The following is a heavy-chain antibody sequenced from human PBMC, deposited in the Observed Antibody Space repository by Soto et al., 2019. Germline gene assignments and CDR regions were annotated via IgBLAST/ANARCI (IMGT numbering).Heavy chain of an antibody. V-gene: IGHV3-30-3*01. CDR2: ISYDGSNK. CDR1: GFTFSSYA. J-gene: IGHJ6*03. Sequence: QVQLVESGGGVVQPGRSLRLSCAASGFTFSSYAMHWVRQAPGKGLEWVAVISYDGSNKYYEDSVKGRFTISRDNSKNTLYLQMNSLRAEDTAVYYCARVLGYGDYVDYMDVWGKGTTVTVSS. D-gene: IGHD4-17*01. CDR3: ARVLGYGDYVDYMDV.